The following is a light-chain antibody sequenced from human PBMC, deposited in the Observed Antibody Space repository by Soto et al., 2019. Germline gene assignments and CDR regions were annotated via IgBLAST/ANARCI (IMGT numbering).Light chain of an antibody. CDR1: QSISSN. J-gene: IGKJ5*01. V-gene: IGKV3-15*01. Sequence: EIVMTQSPATLSVSPGERATLSCRASQSISSNLAWYQQKPGQAPRLLISGASTRATGIPARFSGSGSGTDFTLTISGLEPADLGVYYCQQRHNWPITFGQGTRLEIK. CDR3: QQRHNWPIT. CDR2: GAS.